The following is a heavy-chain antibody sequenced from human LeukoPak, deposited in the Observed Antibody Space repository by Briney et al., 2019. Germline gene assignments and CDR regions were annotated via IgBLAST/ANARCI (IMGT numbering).Heavy chain of an antibody. Sequence: GGTLRLSCAASGFTFSGFAMSWIRQAPGKGLEWVSSISRSGESTFYADSVKGRFTISRDNSKNTLYLQMNSLRAEDTAVYYCAKDIVVVTAGSNAFDIWGQGTMVTVSS. J-gene: IGHJ3*02. D-gene: IGHD2-21*02. CDR2: ISRSGEST. CDR3: AKDIVVVTAGSNAFDI. CDR1: GFTFSGFA. V-gene: IGHV3-23*01.